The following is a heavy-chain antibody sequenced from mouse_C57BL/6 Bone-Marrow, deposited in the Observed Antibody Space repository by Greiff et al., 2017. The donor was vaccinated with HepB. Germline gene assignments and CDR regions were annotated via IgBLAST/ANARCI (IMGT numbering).Heavy chain of an antibody. CDR1: GFTFSSYG. V-gene: IGHV5-6*01. Sequence: EVKLVESGGDLVKPGGSLKLSCAASGFTFSSYGMSWVRQTPDKRLEWVATISSGGSYTYYPDSVKGRFTISRDNAKNTLYLQMSSLKSEDTAMYYCAEGTGSFAYWGQGTLVTVSA. CDR3: AEGTGSFAY. J-gene: IGHJ3*01. D-gene: IGHD4-1*01. CDR2: ISSGGSYT.